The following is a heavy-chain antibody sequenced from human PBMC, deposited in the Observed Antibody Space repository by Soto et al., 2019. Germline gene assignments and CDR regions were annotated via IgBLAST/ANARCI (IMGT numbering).Heavy chain of an antibody. CDR1: GGSISSNIYW. V-gene: IGHV4-39*02. CDR2: IYYSGST. D-gene: IGHD4-17*01. Sequence: SETLSLTCTVSGGSISSNIYWWGWIRQPPGKGLEWIGSIYYSGSTHYNPSLRSRVTISVDNAKNSLYLQMNSLRAEDTALYYCATAYSYDYGDYDLFDYWGQGTLVTVSS. J-gene: IGHJ4*02. CDR3: ATAYSYDYGDYDLFDY.